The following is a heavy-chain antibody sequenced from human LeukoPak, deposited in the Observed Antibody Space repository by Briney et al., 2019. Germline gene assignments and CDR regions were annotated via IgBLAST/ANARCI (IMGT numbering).Heavy chain of an antibody. Sequence: GGSLRLSCAASGFTFSSYAMHWVRQAPGKGLEWVAVISYDGSNKYYADSVKGRFTISRDNSKNTLYLQMNSLRAEDTAVYYCARDWDYWGQGTLVTVSS. CDR3: ARDWDY. CDR1: GFTFSSYA. J-gene: IGHJ4*02. CDR2: ISYDGSNK. V-gene: IGHV3-30-3*01.